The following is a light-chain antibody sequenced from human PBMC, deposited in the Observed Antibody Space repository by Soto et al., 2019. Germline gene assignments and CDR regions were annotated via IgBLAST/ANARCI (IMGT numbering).Light chain of an antibody. CDR1: SSDIGGYNF. CDR3: NSYRTVSTYV. V-gene: IGLV2-14*03. Sequence: QSALTQPASVCGSPGQSITISCTGTSSDIGGYNFVSWYQHHPGKAPKLLIHDVSNRPSGVSSRFSGSKSGNTASLTISGLQAEDEADYYCNSYRTVSTYVFGTGTKLTVL. CDR2: DVS. J-gene: IGLJ1*01.